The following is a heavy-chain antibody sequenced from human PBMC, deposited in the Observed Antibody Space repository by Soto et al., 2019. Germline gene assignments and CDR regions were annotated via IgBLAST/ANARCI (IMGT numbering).Heavy chain of an antibody. V-gene: IGHV3-74*01. CDR2: IDGHSGTT. D-gene: IGHD1-26*01. CDR3: ARGGAMGVDH. J-gene: IGHJ4*02. CDR1: GFFFNDKW. Sequence: GGSLRLSCTASGFFFNDKWMHWVRQAPGKGLVWVARIDGHSGTTNYADSVRGRFTISRDNAKNTVYLHLNTLTDEDTAVYYCARGGAMGVDHWGQGTLVTVTS.